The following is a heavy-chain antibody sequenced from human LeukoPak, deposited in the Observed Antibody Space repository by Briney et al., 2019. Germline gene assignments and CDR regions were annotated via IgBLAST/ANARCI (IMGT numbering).Heavy chain of an antibody. CDR2: INPNSGGT. CDR1: GYTFTRYA. V-gene: IGHV1-2*02. Sequence: GASVKVSCKASGYTFTRYAMNWVRQAPGQGLEWMGWINPNSGGTNYAQKFQGRVTMTRDTSVTTAYMELTRLRSDDTAVYYCARIEYYDFWSGFPFDYWGQGTLVTVSS. D-gene: IGHD3-3*01. CDR3: ARIEYYDFWSGFPFDY. J-gene: IGHJ4*02.